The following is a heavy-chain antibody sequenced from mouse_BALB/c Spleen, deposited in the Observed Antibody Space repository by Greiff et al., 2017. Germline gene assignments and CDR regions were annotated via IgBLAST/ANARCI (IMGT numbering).Heavy chain of an antibody. CDR1: GFTFSDYY. CDR2: ISDGGSYT. CDR3: ARALLLRYAMDY. J-gene: IGHJ4*01. D-gene: IGHD1-1*01. Sequence: EVMLVESGGGLVKPGGSLKLSCAASGFTFSDYYMYWVRQTPEKRLEWVATISDGGSYTYYPDSVKGRFTISRDNAKNNLYLQMSSLKSEDTAMYYCARALLLRYAMDYWGQGTSVTVSS. V-gene: IGHV5-4*02.